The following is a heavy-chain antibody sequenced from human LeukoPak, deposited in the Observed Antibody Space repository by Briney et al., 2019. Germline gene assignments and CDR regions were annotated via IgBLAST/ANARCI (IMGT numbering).Heavy chain of an antibody. CDR2: ISAYNGNA. CDR3: ARAGALWFGELSTDY. D-gene: IGHD3-10*01. CDR1: GYTFVGYY. J-gene: IGHJ4*02. Sequence: ASVKVSCKSSGYTFVGYYVHWVRQAPGQGLEWMGWISAYNGNANYAQKLQGRVTMTTGTSTSTAYMELRSLRSDDTAVYYCARAGALWFGELSTDYWGQGTLVTVSS. V-gene: IGHV1-18*01.